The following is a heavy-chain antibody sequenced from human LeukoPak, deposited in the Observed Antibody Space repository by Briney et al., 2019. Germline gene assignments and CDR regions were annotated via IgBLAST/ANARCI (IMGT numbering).Heavy chain of an antibody. D-gene: IGHD2-21*01. Sequence: GGSLRLSCAASGYTFSNYWMSWVRQAPGKGLEYVANIKQDGSETYYVDSVKGRFTISRDNAKSSLYLQMNSLRVEDTAVYYCARDQGIMFFDNWGQGTLVTVSS. V-gene: IGHV3-7*01. J-gene: IGHJ4*02. CDR1: GYTFSNYW. CDR2: IKQDGSET. CDR3: ARDQGIMFFDN.